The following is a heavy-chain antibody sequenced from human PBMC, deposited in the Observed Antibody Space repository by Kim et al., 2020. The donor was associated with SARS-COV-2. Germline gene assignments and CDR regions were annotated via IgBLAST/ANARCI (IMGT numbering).Heavy chain of an antibody. J-gene: IGHJ4*02. Sequence: GGSLRLSCAASGFTFSSYAMHWVRQAPGKGLEWVAVISYDGSNKYYADSVKGRFTISRDNSKNTLYLQMNSLRAEDTAVYYCARGTQLWVLTFDYWGQGTLVTVSS. V-gene: IGHV3-30-3*01. CDR1: GFTFSSYA. CDR3: ARGTQLWVLTFDY. CDR2: ISYDGSNK. D-gene: IGHD5-18*01.